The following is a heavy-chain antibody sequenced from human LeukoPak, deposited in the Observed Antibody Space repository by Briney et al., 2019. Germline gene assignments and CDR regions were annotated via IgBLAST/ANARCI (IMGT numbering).Heavy chain of an antibody. Sequence: GGSLRLSCAASGFQFNTYWISWIRQAPGKGLQWLGNIKEDGSEPYYVGSLKGRLTISRANAKNSSFLEMSSLGVEDTAVYYCARDVGRFCTRGSCFSDAWGQGTLVTVSS. CDR1: GFQFNTYW. D-gene: IGHD2-15*01. J-gene: IGHJ5*02. CDR3: ARDVGRFCTRGSCFSDA. V-gene: IGHV3-7*05. CDR2: IKEDGSEP.